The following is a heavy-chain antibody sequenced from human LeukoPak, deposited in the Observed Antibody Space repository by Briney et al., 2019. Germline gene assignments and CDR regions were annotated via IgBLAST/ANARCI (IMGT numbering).Heavy chain of an antibody. Sequence: SGGSLRLSCAASGFTFSSYAIHWVRQAPGKGLEWVAVISYDGSNKYYADSVKGRFTISRDNAKNTLYLQMNSLRAEDTAVYYCARDVGGNDDYWGQGTLVTVSS. V-gene: IGHV3-30-3*01. D-gene: IGHD4-23*01. CDR3: ARDVGGNDDY. CDR1: GFTFSSYA. J-gene: IGHJ4*02. CDR2: ISYDGSNK.